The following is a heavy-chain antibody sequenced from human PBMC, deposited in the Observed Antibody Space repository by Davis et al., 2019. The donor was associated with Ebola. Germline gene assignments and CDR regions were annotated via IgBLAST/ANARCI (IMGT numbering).Heavy chain of an antibody. D-gene: IGHD3-3*01. CDR3: AREGEWSPFDY. J-gene: IGHJ4*02. CDR1: GFTFSSYS. CDR2: ISGSGGST. V-gene: IGHV3-23*01. Sequence: GESLKISCAASGFTFSSYSMSWVRQAPGKGLEWVSAISGSGGSTYYADSVKGRFTISRDNSKNTLYLQMNSLRAEDTAVYYCAREGEWSPFDYWGQGTLVTVSS.